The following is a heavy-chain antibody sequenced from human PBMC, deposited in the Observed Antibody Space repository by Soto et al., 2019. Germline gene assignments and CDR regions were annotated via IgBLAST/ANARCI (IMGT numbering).Heavy chain of an antibody. Sequence: GGSLRLSCGASGFTFSSYAMHWVRQAPGKGLEWVAVISYDGSNKYYADSVKGRFTISRDNSKNTLYLQMNSLRAEDTAVYYCARDRVLWFGELENYYYSGMDVWGQGTTVTVSS. CDR2: ISYDGSNK. J-gene: IGHJ6*02. D-gene: IGHD3-10*01. CDR1: GFTFSSYA. CDR3: ARDRVLWFGELENYYYSGMDV. V-gene: IGHV3-30-3*01.